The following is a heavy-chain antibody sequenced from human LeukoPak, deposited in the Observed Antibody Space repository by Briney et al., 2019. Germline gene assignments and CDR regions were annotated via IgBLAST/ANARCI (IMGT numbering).Heavy chain of an antibody. V-gene: IGHV4-4*02. CDR1: GGSISSSNW. CDR3: ATLSLPSYFDY. CDR2: IYHSGST. J-gene: IGHJ4*02. Sequence: SGTLSLTCAVSGGSISSSNWWNWVRQPPGKGLEWIGEIYHSGSTNYNPSLKTRLTISVDKSKNQFSLKLSSVTAADTAIYYCATLSLPSYFDYWGQGALVTVSS.